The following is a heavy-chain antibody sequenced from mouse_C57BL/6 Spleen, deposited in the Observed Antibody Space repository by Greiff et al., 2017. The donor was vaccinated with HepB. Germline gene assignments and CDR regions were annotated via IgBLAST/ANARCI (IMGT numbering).Heavy chain of an antibody. V-gene: IGHV1-52*01. J-gene: IGHJ2*01. D-gene: IGHD2-2*01. CDR2: IDPSDSET. Sequence: QVQLKQPGAELVRPGSSVKLSCKASGYTFTSYWMHWVKQRPIQGLEWIGNIDPSDSETHYNQKFKDKATLTVDKSSSTAYMQLSSLTSEDSAVYYCAREVGMVTTGFDYWGQGTTLTVSS. CDR3: AREVGMVTTGFDY. CDR1: GYTFTSYW.